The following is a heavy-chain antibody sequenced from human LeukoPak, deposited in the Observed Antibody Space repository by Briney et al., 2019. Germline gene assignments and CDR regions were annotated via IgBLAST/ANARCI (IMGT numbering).Heavy chain of an antibody. CDR1: GGTFSSYA. CDR3: ARGPREDAFDI. Sequence: ASVKVPCKASGGTFSSYAINWVRQAPGQGLEWMGGIIPIYGTPKYAQKFQGRVTITADKSTNTAHLDLRSLESDDTAVYYCARGPREDAFDIWGQGTLVTISS. CDR2: IIPIYGTP. V-gene: IGHV1-69*06. D-gene: IGHD5-24*01. J-gene: IGHJ3*02.